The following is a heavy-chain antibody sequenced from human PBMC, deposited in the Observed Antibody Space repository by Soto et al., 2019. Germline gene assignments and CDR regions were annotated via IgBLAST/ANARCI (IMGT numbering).Heavy chain of an antibody. D-gene: IGHD5-12*01. CDR1: GGSLSGYY. CDR3: ARGQEGVVSTH. V-gene: IGHV4-34*01. CDR2: VKDAGHT. J-gene: IGHJ4*02. Sequence: QVQLQQWGAGLLKPSETLSLNCAVTGGSLSGYYWSWIRQPPGKGLEWIGEVKDAGHTNYSPSIRGRVTISSDTANDHLSLRLNSVTAADTGVYYCARGQEGVVSTHWDQGSLVTVSS.